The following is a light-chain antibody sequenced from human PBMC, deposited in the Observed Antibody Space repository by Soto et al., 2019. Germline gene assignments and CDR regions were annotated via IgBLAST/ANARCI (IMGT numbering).Light chain of an antibody. Sequence: EVVLTQSPGTLSLSRGERATLSCRASERIYSAYLGWYQQKPGQAPRLLIYGISIRATGIQDRFSGSASGSDFTLTISRLEPEAFAVYYCQQYGNSPITFGQGTRLEIK. CDR3: QQYGNSPIT. V-gene: IGKV3-20*01. CDR1: ERIYSAY. CDR2: GIS. J-gene: IGKJ5*01.